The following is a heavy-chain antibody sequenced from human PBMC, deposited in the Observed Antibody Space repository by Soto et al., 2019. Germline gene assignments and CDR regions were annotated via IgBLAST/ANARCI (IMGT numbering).Heavy chain of an antibody. D-gene: IGHD2-21*02. CDR3: AREEGDGNYYYYGVDV. Sequence: PSETLSLTCAVSGDSISSSNWWSWVRQSPEKGLEWIGHIFHSGSTNYNPSLKSRVTISVDKSQNQFSLKMNSVTAADTAVYYCAREEGDGNYYYYGVDVWGQGTTVTVS. J-gene: IGHJ6*02. CDR2: IFHSGST. CDR1: GDSISSSNW. V-gene: IGHV4-4*02.